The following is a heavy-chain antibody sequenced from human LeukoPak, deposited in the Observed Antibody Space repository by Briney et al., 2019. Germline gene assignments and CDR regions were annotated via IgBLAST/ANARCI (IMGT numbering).Heavy chain of an antibody. Sequence: PSETLSLTCTVSGGSISSYYWSWIRQPPGKGLEWIGYIYYSGSTNYNPSLKSRVTISVDTSKNQFSLKLSSVTAADTDVYYCARPTYYYYMDVWGKATTVTVSS. CDR2: IYYSGST. J-gene: IGHJ6*03. V-gene: IGHV4-59*01. CDR3: ARPTYYYYMDV. CDR1: GGSISSYY.